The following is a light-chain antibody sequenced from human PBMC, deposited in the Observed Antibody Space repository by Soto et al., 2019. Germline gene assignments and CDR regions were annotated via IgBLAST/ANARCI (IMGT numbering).Light chain of an antibody. Sequence: ILFTKSPTTLSLSPGGRATXXXXXSQRGSLALAWYQQQPGQAPRLLIYDASKRASDIPARFSGSGSGTDFSLTISSLVPEDVVGYYYRERSSWPPWTFGQGTKVDI. CDR3: RERSSWPPWT. CDR2: DAS. CDR1: QRGSLA. V-gene: IGKV3-11*01. J-gene: IGKJ1*01.